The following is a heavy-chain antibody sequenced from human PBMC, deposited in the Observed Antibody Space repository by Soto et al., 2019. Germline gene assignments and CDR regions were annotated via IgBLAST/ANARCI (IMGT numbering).Heavy chain of an antibody. CDR3: EGESGENWTYEAY. D-gene: IGHD1-7*01. J-gene: IGHJ4*02. CDR2: ISTTGNT. Sequence: QVQLQESGPGLVKPSETLSLTCTVSGATVTSFSWNWIRQSAGKGLEWIGRISTTGNTHYNPSLESRVTMSLDTSKNQFSLKLTSVTAADTAVYYCEGESGENWTYEAYWGQGTLVTVSS. CDR1: GATVTSFS. V-gene: IGHV4-4*07.